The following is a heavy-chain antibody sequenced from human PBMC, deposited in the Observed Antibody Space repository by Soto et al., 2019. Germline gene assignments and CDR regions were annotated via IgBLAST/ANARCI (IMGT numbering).Heavy chain of an antibody. D-gene: IGHD3-10*01. J-gene: IGHJ6*02. CDR2: IIPILGIA. V-gene: IGHV1-69*08. Sequence: QVQLVQSGAEVKKPGSSVKVSCKASGGTFSSYTISWVRQAPGQGLEWMGRIIPILGIANYAQKFQGRVTITADKSTSTAYMELSSLRSEDTAVYYCARDRGNGYPSDVWGQGTTVTVSS. CDR1: GGTFSSYT. CDR3: ARDRGNGYPSDV.